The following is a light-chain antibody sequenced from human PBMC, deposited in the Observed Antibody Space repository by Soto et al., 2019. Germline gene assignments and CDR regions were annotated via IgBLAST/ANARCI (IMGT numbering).Light chain of an antibody. CDR3: AAWDDSLNGVV. CDR1: NSNIGINT. Sequence: QSVLTQPPSASGTPGQRAIISCSGSNSNIGINTVNWYQQLPGTAPKLLNYGNNQRPSGVPDRFSGSKSGTSASLAISGLQSEDEADYYCAAWDDSLNGVVFGGGTQLTVL. CDR2: GNN. V-gene: IGLV1-44*01. J-gene: IGLJ2*01.